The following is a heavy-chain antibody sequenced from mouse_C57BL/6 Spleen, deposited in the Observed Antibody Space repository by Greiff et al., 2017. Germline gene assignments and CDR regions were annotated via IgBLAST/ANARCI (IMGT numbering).Heavy chain of an antibody. CDR2: IYPGDGDT. CDR1: GYAFSSYW. CDR3: ARGGYYYGSSYGYFDV. J-gene: IGHJ1*03. V-gene: IGHV1-80*01. Sequence: QVQLQQSGAELVKPGASVKISCKASGYAFSSYWMNWVKQRPGKGLEWIGQIYPGDGDTNYNGKFKGKATLTADKSSSTAYMQLSSLTSEDSAVXFCARGGYYYGSSYGYFDVWGTGTTVTVSS. D-gene: IGHD1-1*01.